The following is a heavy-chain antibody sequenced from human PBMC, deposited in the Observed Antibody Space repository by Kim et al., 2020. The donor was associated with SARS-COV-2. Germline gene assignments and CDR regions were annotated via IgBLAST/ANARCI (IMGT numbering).Heavy chain of an antibody. CDR2: IYYSGST. CDR1: GGSISSSSYY. CDR3: ARNWGLLSGSGWYGFSYYYYGMDV. Sequence: SETLSLTCTVSGGSISSSSYYWGWIRQPPGKGLEWIRSIYYSGSTYYNPSLKSRVTISVDTSKNQFSLKMSSVTAADTAVYYCARNWGLLSGSGWYGFSYYYYGMDVWGQETTVTVSS. V-gene: IGHV4-39*01. D-gene: IGHD6-19*01. J-gene: IGHJ6*01.